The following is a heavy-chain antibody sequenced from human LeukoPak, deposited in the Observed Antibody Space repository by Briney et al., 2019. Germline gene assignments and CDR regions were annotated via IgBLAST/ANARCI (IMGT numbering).Heavy chain of an antibody. V-gene: IGHV1-18*01. CDR1: GYTFTSYG. CDR3: ARERKYYYDNSGYCSWFDP. CDR2: ISAYNGNT. J-gene: IGHJ5*02. Sequence: RASVKVSCKASGYTFTSYGISWVRQAPGQGLEWMGWISAYNGNTNYAQKLQGRVTMTTDTSTSTAYMELRSLRSDDTAVYYCARERKYYYDNSGYCSWFDPWGQGTLVTVSS. D-gene: IGHD3-22*01.